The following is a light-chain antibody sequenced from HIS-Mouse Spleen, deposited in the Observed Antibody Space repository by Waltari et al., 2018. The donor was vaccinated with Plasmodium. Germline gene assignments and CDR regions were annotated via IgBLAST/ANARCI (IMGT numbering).Light chain of an antibody. CDR2: DAS. CDR3: QQRSNWPLYT. CDR1: QSISSY. J-gene: IGKJ2*01. Sequence: EIVLTQSPATLSLSQGEKVTLSCRASQSISSYLAWYQQKPGQAPRLLIYDASNRATGIPARFSGSGSGTDFTLTISSLEPEDFAVYYCQQRSNWPLYTFGQGTKLEIK. V-gene: IGKV3-11*01.